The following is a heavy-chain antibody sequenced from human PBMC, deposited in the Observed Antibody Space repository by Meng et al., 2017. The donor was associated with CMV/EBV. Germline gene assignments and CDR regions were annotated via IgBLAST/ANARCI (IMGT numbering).Heavy chain of an antibody. Sequence: SETLSLTCTVSGGSISSYYWSWIRQPPGKGLEWIGYIYYSGSTNYNPSLKSRVTISVDTSKNQFSLKLSSVTAADTAVYYCARELDSYSWNRYNAFDIWGQGTMVTVSS. V-gene: IGHV4-59*01. CDR2: IYYSGST. D-gene: IGHD1-20*01. CDR1: GGSISSYY. J-gene: IGHJ3*02. CDR3: ARELDSYSWNRYNAFDI.